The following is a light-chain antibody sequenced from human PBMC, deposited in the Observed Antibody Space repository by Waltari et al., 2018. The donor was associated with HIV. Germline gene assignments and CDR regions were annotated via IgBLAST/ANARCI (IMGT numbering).Light chain of an antibody. J-gene: IGLJ3*02. Sequence: HSVLTQPPSVSAAPGQKVTISCYGSSSNIGNNYVSWYQQFPGTAPKLLIYDNNKRPSGIPDRFSGTKSGTSATLGITGLQTGDEAGYYCGAWDSGLSAWVFGGGTKLTVL. CDR3: GAWDSGLSAWV. CDR1: SSNIGNNY. V-gene: IGLV1-51*01. CDR2: DNN.